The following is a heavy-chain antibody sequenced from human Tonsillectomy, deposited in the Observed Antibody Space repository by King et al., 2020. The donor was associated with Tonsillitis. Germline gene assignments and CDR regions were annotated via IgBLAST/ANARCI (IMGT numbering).Heavy chain of an antibody. D-gene: IGHD3-16*01. CDR1: GDTFSNYA. CDR3: ARVGEGGPSSYYGMDV. CDR2: IIPMFDTT. Sequence: QLVQSGAEVKKPGSSVKVSCKASGDTFSNYAISWVRQAPGQGLDWIGVIIPMFDTTHYAQKLQGGVTVTADESRRKAYLELSSLRSEDTVVYYCARVGEGGPSSYYGMDVWGQGTTVTVSS. V-gene: IGHV1-69*01. J-gene: IGHJ6*02.